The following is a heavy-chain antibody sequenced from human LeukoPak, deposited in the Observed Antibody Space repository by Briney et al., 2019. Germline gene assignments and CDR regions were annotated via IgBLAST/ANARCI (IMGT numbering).Heavy chain of an antibody. J-gene: IGHJ4*02. V-gene: IGHV3-23*01. CDR2: ISDTGGRT. Sequence: GGSLRLSCAASGFTFSSYAVSWVRQAPGRGLECVSTISDTGGRTYYADSVKGRFTISRDNSNNKLYLQVNSLRAEDTAVYYCARQYCSGGTCCSDYWGQGTLVTVSS. CDR1: GFTFSSYA. D-gene: IGHD2-15*01. CDR3: ARQYCSGGTCCSDY.